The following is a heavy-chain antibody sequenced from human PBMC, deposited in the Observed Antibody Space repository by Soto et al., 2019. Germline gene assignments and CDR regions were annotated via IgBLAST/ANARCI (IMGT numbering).Heavy chain of an antibody. CDR3: VKEKLYSNYEYYFDY. D-gene: IGHD4-4*01. V-gene: IGHV3-9*01. Sequence: VQLVESGGGLVQPGRSLRLSCAASGFTFRNYAMHWVRRAPGKGLEWVSGISWNSGTIRYADSVRGRFTISRDNAKNSLYLQMNSLRPEDTALYYCVKEKLYSNYEYYFDYWGQGTLVTVSS. CDR1: GFTFRNYA. J-gene: IGHJ4*02. CDR2: ISWNSGTI.